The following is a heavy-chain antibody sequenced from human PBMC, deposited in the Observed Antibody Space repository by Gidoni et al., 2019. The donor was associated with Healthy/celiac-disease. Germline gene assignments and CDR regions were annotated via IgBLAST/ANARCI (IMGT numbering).Heavy chain of an antibody. CDR1: GFTFSSYA. CDR2: ISGSGGST. J-gene: IGHJ4*02. Sequence: EVQLLESGGGLVQPGGSLRLSCAASGFTFSSYAMRWVRRAPGKGLEWVSAISGSGGSTYYADSVKGRFTISRDNSKNTLYLQMNSLRAEDTAVYYCAKDGTAMVAYFDYWGQGTLVTVSS. V-gene: IGHV3-23*01. D-gene: IGHD5-18*01. CDR3: AKDGTAMVAYFDY.